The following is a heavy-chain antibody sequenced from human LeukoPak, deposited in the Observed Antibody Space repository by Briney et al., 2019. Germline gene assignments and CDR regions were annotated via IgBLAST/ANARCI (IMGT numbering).Heavy chain of an antibody. V-gene: IGHV4-34*01. CDR1: GGSFSGYY. CDR2: INHSGST. Sequence: SETLSLTCAVYGGSFSGYYWSWIRQPPGRGLEWIGEINHSGSTNYNPSLKSRVTISLDTSKNQFSLKLTSVTAADTAVYYCAKAPYLSSGSWGQGILVAVSS. J-gene: IGHJ3*01. CDR3: AKAPYLSSGS. D-gene: IGHD3-22*01.